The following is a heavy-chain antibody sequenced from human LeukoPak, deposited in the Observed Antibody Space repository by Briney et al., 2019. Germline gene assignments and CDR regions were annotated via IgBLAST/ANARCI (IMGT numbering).Heavy chain of an antibody. V-gene: IGHV1-2*02. J-gene: IGHJ4*02. D-gene: IGHD5-12*01. Sequence: ASVKLSCKASGYTFSGYVMNWVRQAPGQGLEWMGWINPNSGGTNYAQKFQGRVTMTRDTSISTAYMELSSLRSDDTAVYYCARADSAYDFRYWGQGTLVIVSS. CDR3: ARADSAYDFRY. CDR2: INPNSGGT. CDR1: GYTFSGYV.